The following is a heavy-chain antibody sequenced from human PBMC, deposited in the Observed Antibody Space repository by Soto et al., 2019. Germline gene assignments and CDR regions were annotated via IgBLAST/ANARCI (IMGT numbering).Heavy chain of an antibody. J-gene: IGHJ3*02. Sequence: ASVKVSCKNSGYTFTNHGINWVPQAPGQGLEWMGWINPYNANTNYAQKLQGRVTMTTDTSTSTDYMDLRSLTSDDPDVYYCARDRVAGIWGDAFDIWGQGTMVTVSS. CDR2: INPYNANT. V-gene: IGHV1-18*04. CDR3: ARDRVAGIWGDAFDI. CDR1: GYTFTNHG. D-gene: IGHD3-16*01.